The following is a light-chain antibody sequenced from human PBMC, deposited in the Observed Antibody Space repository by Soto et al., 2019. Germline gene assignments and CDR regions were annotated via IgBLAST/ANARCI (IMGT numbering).Light chain of an antibody. CDR1: SSNIGSNP. Sequence: QSVLTQPHSASGTPGQRVTISCSGSSSNIGSNPVSWYQQLPGTAPKSLIYSHNQRPSGVPDRISGSRSGTSASLAISGLQSEDEAEYYCAACDDSLRGRVFGGGTKLTVL. V-gene: IGLV1-44*01. CDR2: SHN. CDR3: AACDDSLRGRV. J-gene: IGLJ2*01.